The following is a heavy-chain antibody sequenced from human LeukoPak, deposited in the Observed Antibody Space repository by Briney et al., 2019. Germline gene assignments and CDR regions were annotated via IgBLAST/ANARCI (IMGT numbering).Heavy chain of an antibody. CDR3: ARDLSVWWQQLGLLLCY. J-gene: IGHJ4*02. D-gene: IGHD6-13*01. V-gene: IGHV1-18*04. CDR1: GYTFTGYY. Sequence: GASVKVSCKASGYTFTGYYIHWVRQAPGQGLEWMGWISAYNGNTNYAQKLQGRVTMTTDTSTSTAYMELRSLRSDDTAVYYCARDLSVWWQQLGLLLCYWGQGTLVTVSS. CDR2: ISAYNGNT.